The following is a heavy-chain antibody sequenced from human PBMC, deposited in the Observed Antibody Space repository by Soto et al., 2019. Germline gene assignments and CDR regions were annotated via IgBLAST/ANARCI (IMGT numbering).Heavy chain of an antibody. J-gene: IGHJ4*02. CDR3: AKDDGTFFYDTGGYPLDY. CDR1: GFTFSNYG. D-gene: IGHD3-22*01. V-gene: IGHV3-30*18. CDR2: IAYDGTNT. Sequence: SLRLPCAASGFTFSNYGMHWVRQAPGKGLEWVAIIAYDGTNTYYADSVKGRFTISRDNSKNTLYLQMNSLRDEDTAVYYCAKDDGTFFYDTGGYPLDYWGQGTLVTVSS.